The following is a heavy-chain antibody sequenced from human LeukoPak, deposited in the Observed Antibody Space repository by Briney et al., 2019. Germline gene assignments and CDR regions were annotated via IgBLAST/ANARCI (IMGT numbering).Heavy chain of an antibody. Sequence: ASVKVSCKASGYIFTDYAITWVRQVPGQGLEWMGWISASNGNTDYAQNFRDRVTMTTDTSTSTAYLEVTSLRSDDTAIYYCTKPVGAPVRGWFDPWGQGTLVTVSS. CDR2: ISASNGNT. CDR1: GYIFTDYA. D-gene: IGHD1-26*01. V-gene: IGHV1-18*01. J-gene: IGHJ5*02. CDR3: TKPVGAPVRGWFDP.